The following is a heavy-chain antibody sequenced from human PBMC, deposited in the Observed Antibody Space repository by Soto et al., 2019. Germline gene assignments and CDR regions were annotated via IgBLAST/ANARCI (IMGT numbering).Heavy chain of an antibody. J-gene: IGHJ4*02. D-gene: IGHD3-10*01. CDR2: IYSGGST. CDR3: AKTMVRGDPSYDY. Sequence: GGSLRLSCAASGFTVSSNYMSWVRQAPGKGLEWVSVIYSGGSTYYADSVKGRFTISRDNSKNTLYLQMNSLRAEDTAVYYCAKTMVRGDPSYDYWGQGTLVTVSS. V-gene: IGHV3-53*01. CDR1: GFTVSSNY.